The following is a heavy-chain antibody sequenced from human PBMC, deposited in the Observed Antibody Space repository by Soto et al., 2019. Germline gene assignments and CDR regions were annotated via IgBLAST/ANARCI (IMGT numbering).Heavy chain of an antibody. CDR3: ARDTYYYDSSGYPAKYYGMDV. CDR1: GYTFTSYG. V-gene: IGHV1-18*01. Sequence: ASEKVSCKASGYTFTSYGISWVRQAPGQGLEWMGWISAYNGNTNYAQKLQGRVTMTSGTSTSTAYMELRSLRSDDTAVYYCARDTYYYDSSGYPAKYYGMDVWGQGTTVTVSS. D-gene: IGHD3-22*01. CDR2: ISAYNGNT. J-gene: IGHJ6*02.